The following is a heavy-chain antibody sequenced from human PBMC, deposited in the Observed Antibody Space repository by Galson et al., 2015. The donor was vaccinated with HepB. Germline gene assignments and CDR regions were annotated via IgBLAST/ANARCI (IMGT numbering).Heavy chain of an antibody. CDR3: ARDPGDSSGYSLYYYYGMDV. Sequence: LSLTCTVSGGSISSYYWSWIRQPPGKGLEWIGYIYYSGSTNYNPSLKSRVTISVDTSKNQFSLKLSSVTAADTAVYYCARDPGDSSGYSLYYYYGMDVWGQGTTVTVSS. D-gene: IGHD3-22*01. V-gene: IGHV4-59*01. CDR2: IYYSGST. CDR1: GGSISSYY. J-gene: IGHJ6*02.